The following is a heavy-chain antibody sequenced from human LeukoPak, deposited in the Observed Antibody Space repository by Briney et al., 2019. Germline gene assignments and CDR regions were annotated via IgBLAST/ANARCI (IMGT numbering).Heavy chain of an antibody. V-gene: IGHV1-2*06. J-gene: IGHJ4*02. Sequence: GASVKVSYKTSGYTFTVYYIHWVRQAPGQGLEWMGRINPNSGGTNYAQKFQGRVTMTRDTSISTAYMELGRLRSDDTAVYYCARFGGYSGYDFDSWGQGTLVTVSS. D-gene: IGHD5-12*01. CDR3: ARFGGYSGYDFDS. CDR2: INPNSGGT. CDR1: GYTFTVYY.